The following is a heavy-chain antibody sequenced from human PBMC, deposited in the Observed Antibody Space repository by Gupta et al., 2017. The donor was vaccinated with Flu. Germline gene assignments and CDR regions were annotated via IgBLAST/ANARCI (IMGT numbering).Heavy chain of an antibody. V-gene: IGHV3-21*06. D-gene: IGHD1-1*01. CDR3: ARNWKPGRSFDD. J-gene: IGHJ4*02. CDR1: GFSFSTHY. CDR2: ISSSSSYI. Sequence: SGFSFSTHYINWVRQAPGNGLEWVTSISSSSSYIYYADTVKGRFPISRDNAKTSVYLQMDSLRAEDTARYYCARNWKPGRSFDDRGQGTL.